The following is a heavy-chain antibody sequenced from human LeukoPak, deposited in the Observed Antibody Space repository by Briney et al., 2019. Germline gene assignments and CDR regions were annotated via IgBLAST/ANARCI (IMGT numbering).Heavy chain of an antibody. Sequence: GGSLRLSCAASGFTFSSYSMNWVRQAPGKGLEWVSSISGSNSYIYYADSVKGRFTISRDNAKNSLYLQMNSLRAEDTAVYYCARAPNRRIYYYYYMDVWGKGTTVTVSS. J-gene: IGHJ6*03. CDR2: ISGSNSYI. D-gene: IGHD1-14*01. CDR3: ARAPNRRIYYYYYMDV. V-gene: IGHV3-21*01. CDR1: GFTFSSYS.